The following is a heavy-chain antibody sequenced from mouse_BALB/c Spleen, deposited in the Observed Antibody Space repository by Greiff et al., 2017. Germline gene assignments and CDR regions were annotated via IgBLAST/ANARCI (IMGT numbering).Heavy chain of an antibody. J-gene: IGHJ3*01. Sequence: QVQLKESGAELVRPGVSVKISCKGSGYTFTDYAMHWVKQSHAKSLEWIGVISTYYGDASYNQKFKGKATMTVDKSSSTAYMELARLTSEDSAIYYCASDGNYLRFAYWGQGTLVTVSA. CDR1: GYTFTDYA. CDR3: ASDGNYLRFAY. V-gene: IGHV1S137*01. D-gene: IGHD2-1*01. CDR2: ISTYYGDA.